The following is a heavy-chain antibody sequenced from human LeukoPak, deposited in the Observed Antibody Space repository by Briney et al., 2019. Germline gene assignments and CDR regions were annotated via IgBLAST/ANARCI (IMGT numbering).Heavy chain of an antibody. CDR3: ARDLVSWHSSSSGYQYYYMDV. V-gene: IGHV1-2*02. D-gene: IGHD6-6*01. CDR2: VNPNSGGT. Sequence: ASVKVSCKASGYTFTGYYMHWVRQAPGQGLEWMGWVNPNSGGTSYAQKFQDRFTMTRDTSISTASMELSRLRSDDTAVYYCARDLVSWHSSSSGYQYYYMDVWGKGTTVTVSS. J-gene: IGHJ6*03. CDR1: GYTFTGYY.